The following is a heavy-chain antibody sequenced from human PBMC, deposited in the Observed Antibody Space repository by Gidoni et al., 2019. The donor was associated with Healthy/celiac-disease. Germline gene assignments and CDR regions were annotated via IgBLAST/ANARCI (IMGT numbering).Heavy chain of an antibody. V-gene: IGHV4-39*01. Sequence: QLQLQESGPGLVKPSETLSLTCTVSGGSISSSSYYWGWIRKPPGKGLEWIGSIYYSGSTYYNPSLKSRVTISVDTSKNQCSLKLSSVTAAYTAVYYCASPPEREPLDYFDYWGQGTLVTVSS. CDR1: GGSISSSSYY. CDR2: IYYSGST. D-gene: IGHD1-26*01. J-gene: IGHJ4*02. CDR3: ASPPEREPLDYFDY.